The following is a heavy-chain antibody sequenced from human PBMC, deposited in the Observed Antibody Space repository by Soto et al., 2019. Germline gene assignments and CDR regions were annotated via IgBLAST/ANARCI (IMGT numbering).Heavy chain of an antibody. CDR3: ARDYYDSSGYTHFDY. D-gene: IGHD3-22*01. J-gene: IGHJ4*02. V-gene: IGHV4-30-2*01. Sequence: SETLSLTCAVSGGSISSGGYSWSWIRQPPGKGLEWIGYIYHSGSTYYNPSLKSRVTISVDRSKNQFSLKLSSVTAADTAVYYCARDYYDSSGYTHFDYWGQGTLVTVSS. CDR1: GGSISSGGYS. CDR2: IYHSGST.